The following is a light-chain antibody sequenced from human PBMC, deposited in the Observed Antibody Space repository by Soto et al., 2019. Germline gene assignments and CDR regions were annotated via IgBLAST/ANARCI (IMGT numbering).Light chain of an antibody. V-gene: IGKV4-1*01. CDR2: WAS. Sequence: DIVMDRSPDSLAVSLGERATINCKSSQSVLYSSNNKNYLAWYQQKPGQPPNLLIYWASTRESGVPDRFSGSGSGTDFTLTISSLQAEDVAVYYCQQYYSTPLTFGQGTKVDIK. J-gene: IGKJ1*01. CDR1: QSVLYSSNNKNY. CDR3: QQYYSTPLT.